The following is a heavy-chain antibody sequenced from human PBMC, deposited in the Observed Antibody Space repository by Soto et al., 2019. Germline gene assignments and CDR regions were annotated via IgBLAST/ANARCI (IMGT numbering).Heavy chain of an antibody. CDR1: GFTFSSYS. CDR2: ISSSSSYI. D-gene: IGHD3-10*01. V-gene: IGHV3-21*01. J-gene: IGHJ4*02. CDR3: ARDRESISLDY. Sequence: GGSLRLSCATSGFTFSSYSMNWVRQAPGKGLEWVSSISSSSSYIYYADSVKGRFTISRDNAKNSLYLQINSLRAEDTAVYYCARDRESISLDYWGQGTLVTVSS.